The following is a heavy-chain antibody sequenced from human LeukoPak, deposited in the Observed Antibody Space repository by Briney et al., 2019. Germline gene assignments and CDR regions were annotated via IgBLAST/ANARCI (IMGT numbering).Heavy chain of an antibody. CDR1: GFTFSIYG. Sequence: GGSLRLSCAASGFTFSIYGMYWVRQAPGKGLDWVAFIRYDGGQKYYADSVKGRLTISRDNSRNTLYLQMNSLGAEDTAVYYCAKMYYNALTGSHAPYYFDYWGQGTLVTVSS. J-gene: IGHJ4*02. CDR3: AKMYYNALTGSHAPYYFDY. D-gene: IGHD3-9*01. CDR2: IRYDGGQK. V-gene: IGHV3-30*02.